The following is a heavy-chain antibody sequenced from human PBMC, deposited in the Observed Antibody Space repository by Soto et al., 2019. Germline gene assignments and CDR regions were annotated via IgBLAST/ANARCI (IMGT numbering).Heavy chain of an antibody. CDR2: INSYGSST. J-gene: IGHJ4*03. Sequence: VGSLRLSCAASGFTFSSYWMHWVRQAPGKGLVWVSRINSYGSSTTYADSVKGRFTISRDNAKNTLYLQMNSLRAEDTAVYYCARDSDGGSYYNYWGQGTQVTVSS. CDR1: GFTFSSYW. V-gene: IGHV3-74*01. CDR3: ARDSDGGSYYNY. D-gene: IGHD1-26*01.